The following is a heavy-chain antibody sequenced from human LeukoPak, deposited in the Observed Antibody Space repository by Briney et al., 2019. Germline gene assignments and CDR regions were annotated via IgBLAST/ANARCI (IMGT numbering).Heavy chain of an antibody. CDR1: GYGFTSYW. Sequence: GESLKISCKGSGYGFTSYWIGWVRQMPGKGLEWMGIIYPGDSDTRYSPSFQGQVTISADKSISTAYLQWSSLKAPDTAMYYCARHVVGFSNGSRSYYIYGMDVWGQGTTVTVSS. CDR2: IYPGDSDT. V-gene: IGHV5-51*01. D-gene: IGHD3-10*01. J-gene: IGHJ6*02. CDR3: ARHVVGFSNGSRSYYIYGMDV.